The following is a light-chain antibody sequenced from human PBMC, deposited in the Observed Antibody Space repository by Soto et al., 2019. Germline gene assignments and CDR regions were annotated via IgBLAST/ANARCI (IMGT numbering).Light chain of an antibody. CDR3: NSYTSSRAYV. CDR1: FSDIAVFNY. V-gene: IGLV2-14*01. J-gene: IGLJ1*01. Sequence: QSALAQPASVSGSPGQSITISCTGSFSDIAVFNYVSWYQQYPGRAPKLLIYQVTSRASGVSHRFSGSKSGNTASLTISGLQPEDEAEYYCNSYTSSRAYVFGIGTKLTVL. CDR2: QVT.